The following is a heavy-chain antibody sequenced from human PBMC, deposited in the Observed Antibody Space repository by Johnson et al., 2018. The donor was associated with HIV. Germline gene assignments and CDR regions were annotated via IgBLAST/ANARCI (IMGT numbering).Heavy chain of an antibody. D-gene: IGHD3-22*01. CDR3: ARDKDSSGYYYNDAFDI. V-gene: IGHV3-73*01. Sequence: MLLVESGGGLVQPGGSLKLSCAASGFTFSGSAMHWVRQASGKGLEWVGRIRSKANSYATAYAASVKCRFTISRDNAKNSLYLQMNSLRAEDTALYYCARDKDSSGYYYNDAFDIWGQGTMVTVSS. CDR1: GFTFSGSA. CDR2: IRSKANSYAT. J-gene: IGHJ3*02.